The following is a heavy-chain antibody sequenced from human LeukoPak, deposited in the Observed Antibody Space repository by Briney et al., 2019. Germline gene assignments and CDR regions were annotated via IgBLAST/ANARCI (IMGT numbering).Heavy chain of an antibody. D-gene: IGHD5/OR15-5a*01. CDR2: IIPIFGTA. CDR1: GGTFSSYA. CDR3: ARVGLRGSSSNYYGMDV. V-gene: IGHV1-69*13. Sequence: ASVKVSCKASGGTFSSYAISWVRQAPGQGLEWMGGIIPIFGTANYAQKFQGRVTITADESTSTAYMELSSLRSEDTAVYYCARVGLRGSSSNYYGMDVWGQGTTVTVSS. J-gene: IGHJ6*02.